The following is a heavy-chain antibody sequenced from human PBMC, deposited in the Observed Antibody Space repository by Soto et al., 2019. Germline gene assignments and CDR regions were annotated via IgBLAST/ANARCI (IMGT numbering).Heavy chain of an antibody. CDR1: GLTLSNAW. J-gene: IGHJ6*02. CDR3: TADQVVTSDYAMDV. CDR2: IKTKTEGGTT. Sequence: EVQLVESGGGLVKPGGSLRLSCAASGLTLSNAWMNWVREAPGKGLEWVGRIKTKTEGGTTDYAAPVKGSFTISRDDSKNTLYLQMNSLKTEDTAVYYCTADQVVTSDYAMDVWGQGTTVTVSS. V-gene: IGHV3-15*07. D-gene: IGHD2-21*02.